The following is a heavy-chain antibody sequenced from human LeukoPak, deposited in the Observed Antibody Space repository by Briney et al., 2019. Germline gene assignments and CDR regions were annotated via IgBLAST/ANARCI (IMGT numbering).Heavy chain of an antibody. CDR1: GYSFSSYG. D-gene: IGHD2-2*02. J-gene: IGHJ6*03. V-gene: IGHV1-18*01. CDR3: ARGKCSSTSCYREDYYYYMDV. Sequence: ASVKVSCKVCGYSFSSYGISWVRQAPGQGLEWMGWISAYNDDTNYVQKFQDRVTMTTDTSTGTAYLELRSLRSDDTAVYYCARGKCSSTSCYREDYYYYMDVWGKGTTVTVSS. CDR2: ISAYNDDT.